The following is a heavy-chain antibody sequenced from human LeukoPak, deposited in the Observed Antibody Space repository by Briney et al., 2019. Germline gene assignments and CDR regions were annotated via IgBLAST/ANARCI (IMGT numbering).Heavy chain of an antibody. V-gene: IGHV3-23*01. CDR2: ISGGGGST. J-gene: IGHJ4*02. CDR1: GFTFSSYA. Sequence: GGSLRLSCAASGFTFSSYAMSWVRQAPGKGLEWVSAISGGGGSTYYADCVKGRFTISRDNSKNTLYLQMNSLRAEDTAVYYCAKGPSYYDILTGYSNSGQGTLVTVSS. CDR3: AKGPSYYDILTGYSN. D-gene: IGHD3-9*01.